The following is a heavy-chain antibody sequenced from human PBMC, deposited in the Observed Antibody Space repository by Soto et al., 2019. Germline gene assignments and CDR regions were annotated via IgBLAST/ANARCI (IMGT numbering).Heavy chain of an antibody. J-gene: IGHJ4*02. CDR2: INHSGST. D-gene: IGHD2-8*02. CDR1: GGSFSGYY. CDR3: ARDKITGLFDY. Sequence: QVQLQQWGAGLLKPSETLSLTCAVYGGSFSGYYWTWIRQPPGTGLEWIGEINHSGSTNYNPSLKSRVTISVDTSKNQFSLKLTYLTAADTAVYYCARDKITGLFDYWGQGTLVTVSS. V-gene: IGHV4-34*01.